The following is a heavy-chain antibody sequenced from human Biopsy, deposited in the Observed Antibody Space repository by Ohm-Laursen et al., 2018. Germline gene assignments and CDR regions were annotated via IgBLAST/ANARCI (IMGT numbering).Heavy chain of an antibody. Sequence: GASVKVSCKASGYTFGLYHIHWVRQAPGQGLEWMGWIDPDGGRTSFGQNFQGRVTMTSDTSTGTAYLELTRLRSDDTAVYYCARGPYCSGGNCYSPLDHWGQGTLVTVSA. D-gene: IGHD2-15*01. CDR3: ARGPYCSGGNCYSPLDH. CDR1: GYTFGLYH. CDR2: IDPDGGRT. J-gene: IGHJ4*02. V-gene: IGHV1-2*02.